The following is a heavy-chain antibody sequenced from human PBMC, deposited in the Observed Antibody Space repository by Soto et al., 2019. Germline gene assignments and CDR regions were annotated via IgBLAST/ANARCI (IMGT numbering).Heavy chain of an antibody. D-gene: IGHD2-15*01. J-gene: IGHJ5*02. CDR1: GGTFSSYA. Sequence: ASVKVSCKASGGTFSSYAISWVRQAPGQGLEWMGGIIPIFGTANYAQKFQGRVTITADESTSTAYMELSSLRSEDTAVYYCASGVYCSGGSCHGNWFDPWGQGTLVTVSS. V-gene: IGHV1-69*13. CDR3: ASGVYCSGGSCHGNWFDP. CDR2: IIPIFGTA.